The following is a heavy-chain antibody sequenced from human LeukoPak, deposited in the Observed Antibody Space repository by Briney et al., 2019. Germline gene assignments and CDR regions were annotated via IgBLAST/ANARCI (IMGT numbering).Heavy chain of an antibody. CDR3: ARGAMVRGFDY. CDR2: IYTSGST. J-gene: IGHJ4*02. CDR1: GGSISSYS. Sequence: SETLSLTCTVSGGSISSYSWSWIRQPAGEGLEWIRRIYTSGSTNYNPSLKSRVTMSADTSKNQFSLKLSSVTAADTAVYYCARGAMVRGFDYWGQGTLVTASS. D-gene: IGHD3-10*01. V-gene: IGHV4-4*07.